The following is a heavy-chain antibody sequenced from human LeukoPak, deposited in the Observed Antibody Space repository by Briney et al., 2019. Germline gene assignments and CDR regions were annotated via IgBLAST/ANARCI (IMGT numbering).Heavy chain of an antibody. J-gene: IGHJ6*03. Sequence: SETLSLTCTVSGASISGYYWSWLRQPPGKELEWIGYTHTSGSTRFNPSLQSRVTLSFDTSKDQFSLKLTSLTAADTAVYYCARHLSSTSYPFYYYLDVWGKGTTVTVSS. CDR3: ARHLSSTSYPFYYYLDV. CDR2: THTSGST. D-gene: IGHD2-2*02. CDR1: GASISGYY. V-gene: IGHV4-4*09.